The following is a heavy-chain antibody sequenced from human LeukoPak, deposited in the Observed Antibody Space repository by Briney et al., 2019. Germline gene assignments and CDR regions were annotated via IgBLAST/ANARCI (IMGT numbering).Heavy chain of an antibody. CDR1: GGTFSSYA. V-gene: IGHV1-18*01. CDR2: ISAYNGNT. D-gene: IGHD3-16*02. CDR3: ARVGLDVWGSYRYTESY. Sequence: ASVKVSCKASGGTFSSYAISWVRQAPGQGLEWMGWISAYNGNTNYAQKLQGRVTMTTDTSTSTAYMELRSLRSDDTAVYYCARVGLDVWGSYRYTESYWGQGTLVTVSS. J-gene: IGHJ4*02.